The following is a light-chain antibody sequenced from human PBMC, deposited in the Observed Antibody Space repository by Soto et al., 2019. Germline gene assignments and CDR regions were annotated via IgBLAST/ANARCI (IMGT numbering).Light chain of an antibody. CDR1: SSNIGAGYD. CDR3: QSYDSGLSGCV. J-gene: IGLJ1*01. Sequence: QSVLTQPPSVSGAPGQRVTISCTGSSSNIGAGYDVHWYQQLPGTAPKLLISGNSNRPSGVPDRFSGSKSGTSASLAITGLQAEDEADYYCQSYDSGLSGCVFGTGTKLTVL. V-gene: IGLV1-40*01. CDR2: GNS.